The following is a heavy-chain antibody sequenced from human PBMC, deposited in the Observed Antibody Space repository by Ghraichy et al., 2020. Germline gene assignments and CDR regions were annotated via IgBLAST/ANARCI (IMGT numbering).Heavy chain of an antibody. CDR3: AKDVPWWGCDY. CDR1: EFIFSDYF. D-gene: IGHD2-15*01. CDR2: INKNGDVT. V-gene: IGHV3-23*01. J-gene: IGHJ4*02. Sequence: GGSLRLSCAASEFIFSDYFMMWVRQAPGKGLEWVSGINKNGDVTHYADSVKGRFTISRDNFNNILYLQMNSLRAEDTALYYCAKDVPWWGCDYWGPGTLVTVSS.